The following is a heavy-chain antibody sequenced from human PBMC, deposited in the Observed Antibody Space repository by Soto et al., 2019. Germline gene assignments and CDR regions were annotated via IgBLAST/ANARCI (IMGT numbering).Heavy chain of an antibody. J-gene: IGHJ4*02. CDR2: IKSKTDGGTT. CDR3: TTDRMVRVGVMVFWPGY. CDR1: GFTFSNAW. Sequence: EVQLVESGGGLVKPGGSLRLSCAASGFTFSNAWMSWVRQAPGKGLEWVGRIKSKTDGGTTDYAAPVKGRFTISRDDSKNTLYLQMNSLKTEDTAVYYCTTDRMVRVGVMVFWPGYWGQGTLVTVSS. V-gene: IGHV3-15*01. D-gene: IGHD3-10*01.